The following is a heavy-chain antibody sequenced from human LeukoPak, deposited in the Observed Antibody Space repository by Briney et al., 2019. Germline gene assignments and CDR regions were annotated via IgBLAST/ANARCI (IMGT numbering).Heavy chain of an antibody. CDR3: ARGAWGVAARSYFDY. Sequence: GGSLRLSCAASGFTFGDYYMSWIRQAPGKGLEWVSYISSSSSTIYYADSVKGRFTISRDNAKNSLYLQMNSLRAEDTAVYYCARGAWGVAARSYFDYWGQGTLVTVSS. CDR1: GFTFGDYY. V-gene: IGHV3-11*04. J-gene: IGHJ4*02. CDR2: ISSSSSTI. D-gene: IGHD2-15*01.